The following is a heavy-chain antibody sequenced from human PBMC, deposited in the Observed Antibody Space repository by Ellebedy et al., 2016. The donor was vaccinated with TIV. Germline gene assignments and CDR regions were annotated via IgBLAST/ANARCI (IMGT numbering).Heavy chain of an antibody. Sequence: PGGSLRLSCAASGFAVSGYSMNLVRQAPGKGLEWLSYICYSSTTIHYADSVKGRFTISRDNADNSLFLQMNNLRDEDTDVYFCATRGHSIGWFADWGQGTLVTVSS. D-gene: IGHD3-22*01. CDR2: ICYSSTTI. CDR1: GFAVSGYS. J-gene: IGHJ5*02. V-gene: IGHV3-48*02. CDR3: ATRGHSIGWFAD.